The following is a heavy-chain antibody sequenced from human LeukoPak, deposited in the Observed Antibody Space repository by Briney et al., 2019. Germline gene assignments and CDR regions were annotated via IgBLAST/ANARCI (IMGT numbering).Heavy chain of an antibody. V-gene: IGHV4-34*01. Sequence: SETLSLTCAVYGGSFSGYYWSWIRQPPGKGLEWIGEINHSGSTNYNPSLKSRVTISVDTSKNQFSLKLSSVTAADTAVYYCARGYDIAQLAFDYWAREPWSPSPQ. J-gene: IGHJ4*02. CDR1: GGSFSGYY. CDR2: INHSGST. D-gene: IGHD6-13*01. CDR3: ARGYDIAQLAFDY.